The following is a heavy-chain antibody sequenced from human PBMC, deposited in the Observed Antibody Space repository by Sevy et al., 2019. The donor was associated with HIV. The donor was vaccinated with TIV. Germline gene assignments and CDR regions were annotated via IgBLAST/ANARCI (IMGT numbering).Heavy chain of an antibody. Sequence: SETLSLTCTVSNGSISDYYWSWIRQPPGKGLQWIGFVYYSGSTNYNPSFKSRVFISADTSKNRFSLELQSVTAADTAVYYCAGHTLQRSRGWEFDFWGQGTLVTVSS. D-gene: IGHD1-26*01. V-gene: IGHV4-59*08. J-gene: IGHJ4*02. CDR3: AGHTLQRSRGWEFDF. CDR1: NGSISDYY. CDR2: VYYSGST.